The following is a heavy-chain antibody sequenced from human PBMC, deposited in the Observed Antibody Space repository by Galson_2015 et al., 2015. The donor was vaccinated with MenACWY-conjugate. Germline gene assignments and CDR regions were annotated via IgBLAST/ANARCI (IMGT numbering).Heavy chain of an antibody. V-gene: IGHV3-23*01. J-gene: IGHJ3*02. D-gene: IGHD3-22*01. CDR2: ISSSGGDI. CDR1: GFTFSKCV. CDR3: AKGANYYDSSGKRYDAFDI. Sequence: SLRLSCAASGFTFSKCVMSWVRQAPGKGLEWVPGISSSGGDIDYADSVKGRFTISRDNSKNTVYLQMNSLRAEDTAVYHCAKGANYYDSSGKRYDAFDIWGQGTMVTVSS.